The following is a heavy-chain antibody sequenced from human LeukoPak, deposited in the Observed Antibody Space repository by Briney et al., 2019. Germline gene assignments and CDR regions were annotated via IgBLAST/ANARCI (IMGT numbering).Heavy chain of an antibody. CDR2: IYWDDDK. D-gene: IGHD3-22*01. V-gene: IGHV2-5*02. J-gene: IGHJ4*02. Sequence: SGPTLVKPTQTLTLTCTFSGFSLSTSGVGVGWIRQPPGKALEWLALIYWDDDKRYSPSLKSRLTITKDTSKNQVVLTMTNMDPVDTATYYCAHSSRRYYYDSSAPLDYWGQGTLVTVSS. CDR1: GFSLSTSGVG. CDR3: AHSSRRYYYDSSAPLDY.